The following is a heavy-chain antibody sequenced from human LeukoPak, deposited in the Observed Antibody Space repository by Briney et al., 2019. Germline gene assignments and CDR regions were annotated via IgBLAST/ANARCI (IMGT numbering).Heavy chain of an antibody. CDR3: AKSFGPVIAAAGTGAD. CDR1: GFTFSSYA. V-gene: IGHV3-23*01. J-gene: IGHJ4*02. D-gene: IGHD6-13*01. Sequence: GGSLRLSCAASGFTFSSYAMNWVRQAPGKGLEWVSVISGSGTSTDYADSVKGRFTISRDNSKNTPYLQMNSLRAEDTAVYYCAKSFGPVIAAAGTGADWGQGTLVTVSS. CDR2: ISGSGTST.